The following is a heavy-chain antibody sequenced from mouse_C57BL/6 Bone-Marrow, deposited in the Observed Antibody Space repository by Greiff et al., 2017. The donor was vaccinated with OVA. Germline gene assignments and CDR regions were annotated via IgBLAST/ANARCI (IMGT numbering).Heavy chain of an antibody. CDR2: ISTYYGDA. J-gene: IGHJ2*01. D-gene: IGHD2-3*01. CDR1: GYTFTDYA. CDR3: ARGDGYYFYHFDY. Sequence: VQLQQSGPELVRPGVSVKISCKGSGYTFTDYAMHWVTQSHAKSLEWIGVISTYYGDASYNKKFKDKATITVEKSSSTAYMELARLTSEDSAVYYVARGDGYYFYHFDYWGQGTTLTVSS. V-gene: IGHV1-67*01.